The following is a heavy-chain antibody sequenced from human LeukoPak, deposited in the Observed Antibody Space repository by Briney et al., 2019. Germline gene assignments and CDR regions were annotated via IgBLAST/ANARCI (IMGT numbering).Heavy chain of an antibody. V-gene: IGHV3-30*18. CDR2: ISYDGSNK. Sequence: PGRSLRLSCAASGFTFSSYGMHWVRQAPGKGLEWVAVISYDGSNKYYADSVKGRFTISRYNSKNTLYLQMNSLRAEDTAVYYCEKEPTPSLWFGEPQSFDYWGQGTLVTVSS. CDR1: GFTFSSYG. J-gene: IGHJ4*02. CDR3: EKEPTPSLWFGEPQSFDY. D-gene: IGHD3-10*01.